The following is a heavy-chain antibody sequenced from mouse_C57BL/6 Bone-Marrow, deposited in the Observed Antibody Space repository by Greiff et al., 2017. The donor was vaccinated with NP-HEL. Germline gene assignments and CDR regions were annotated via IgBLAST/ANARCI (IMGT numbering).Heavy chain of an antibody. CDR2: IYPRSGNT. CDR1: GYTFTSYG. D-gene: IGHD1-1*01. CDR3: ARESYYYGSSSMDY. Sequence: VQLQQSGAELARPGASVKLSCKASGYTFTSYGISWVKQRTGQGLEWIGEIYPRSGNTYYNEKFKGKATLTADKSSSPAYMELRSLTSEDSAVYFCARESYYYGSSSMDYWGQGTSVTVSS. V-gene: IGHV1-81*01. J-gene: IGHJ4*01.